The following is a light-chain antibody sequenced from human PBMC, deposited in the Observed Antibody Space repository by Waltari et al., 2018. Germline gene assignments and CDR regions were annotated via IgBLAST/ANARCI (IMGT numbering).Light chain of an antibody. V-gene: IGKV3-20*01. CDR3: QHYESLPVT. CDR1: QSVGTSF. Sequence: CRASQSVGTSFASCHQQKAGQAPSLLIYGASSRATGIPDRFSGSGFGTDFSLTISGLEPEDFAVYYCQHYESLPVTFGQGTKVEIK. J-gene: IGKJ1*01. CDR2: GAS.